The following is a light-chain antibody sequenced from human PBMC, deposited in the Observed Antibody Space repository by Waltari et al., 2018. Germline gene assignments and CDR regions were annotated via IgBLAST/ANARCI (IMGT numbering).Light chain of an antibody. J-gene: IGKJ4*01. Sequence: DIVMTQSPDSLAVSLGERATINCKSSQSVLYSSNNKNYVAWYQQKPGQAPKLLIYWASTRESGVPDRFSGSGSGTDCTLTISGLQAEDVAVYYCQQYYSTPLTFGGGTKVEIK. CDR2: WAS. CDR3: QQYYSTPLT. CDR1: QSVLYSSNNKNY. V-gene: IGKV4-1*01.